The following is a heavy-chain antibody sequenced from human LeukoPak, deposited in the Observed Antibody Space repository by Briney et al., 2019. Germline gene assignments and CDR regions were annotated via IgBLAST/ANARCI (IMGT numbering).Heavy chain of an antibody. D-gene: IGHD3-16*01. J-gene: IGHJ5*02. V-gene: IGHV4-39*01. Sequence: SETLSLTCTVSGGSISSSSYYWGWIRQPPGKGLEWIGSIYYSGSTYYNPSLKSRVTISVDTSKNQFSLKLSSATAADTAVYYCARHLGGHNWFDPWGQGTLVTVSS. CDR1: GGSISSSSYY. CDR3: ARHLGGHNWFDP. CDR2: IYYSGST.